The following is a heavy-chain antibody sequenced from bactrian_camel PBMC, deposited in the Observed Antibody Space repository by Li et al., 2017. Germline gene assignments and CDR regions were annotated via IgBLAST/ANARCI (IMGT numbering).Heavy chain of an antibody. J-gene: IGHJ4*01. CDR3: AADHRRRRWCLLTSSNYDS. CDR1: GYTYSSSC. CDR2: IATGGTT. Sequence: HVQLVESGGGSVQAGGSLRLSCAASGYTYSSSCIGWFRQAPGKEREGVATIATGGTTTYADSVKGRFTISKDNAKNTLYLQMNSLEPEDTATYYCAADHRRRRWCLLTSSNYDSWGQGTQVTVS. V-gene: IGHV3S53*01. D-gene: IGHD2*01.